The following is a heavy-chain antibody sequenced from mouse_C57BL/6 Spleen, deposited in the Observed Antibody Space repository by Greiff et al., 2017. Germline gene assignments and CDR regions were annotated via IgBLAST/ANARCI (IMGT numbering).Heavy chain of an antibody. CDR3: AISRLNTVVEEDAMDY. V-gene: IGHV1-74*01. CDR2: IHPSDSDT. J-gene: IGHJ4*01. Sequence: QVQLQQPGAELVKPGASVKVSCKASGYTFTSYWMHWVKQRPGHGLEWIGRIHPSDSDTNYNQKFKGKATLTVDKSSSTAYMPLSSLTSEDSAVYYWAISRLNTVVEEDAMDYWGQGTSGTVSS. D-gene: IGHD1-1*01. CDR1: GYTFTSYW.